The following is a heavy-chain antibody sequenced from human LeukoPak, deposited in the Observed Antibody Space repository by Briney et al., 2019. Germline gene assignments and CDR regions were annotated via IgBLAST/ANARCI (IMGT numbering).Heavy chain of an antibody. D-gene: IGHD6-13*01. CDR2: ISAYNGNT. Sequence: GASVKVSCKASGYTFTSYGISWVRQAPGQGLEWMGWISAYNGNTNYAQKLQGRVTMTTDTSTSTAYMELRSVRSDDTAVYYCARRAAAATYYYYYYGMDVWGKGTTVTVSS. V-gene: IGHV1-18*04. CDR1: GYTFTSYG. J-gene: IGHJ6*04. CDR3: ARRAAAATYYYYYYGMDV.